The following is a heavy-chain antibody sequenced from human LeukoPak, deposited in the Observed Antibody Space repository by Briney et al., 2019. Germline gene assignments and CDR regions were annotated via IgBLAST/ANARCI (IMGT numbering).Heavy chain of an antibody. D-gene: IGHD2-15*01. V-gene: IGHV3-11*01. J-gene: IGHJ3*02. CDR3: AREATRSSAFDI. CDR2: ISSSGSTI. Sequence: PGGSLRLSCAASGFTFSSYAMSWIRQAPGKGLEWVSYISSSGSTIYYADSVKGRFTISRDNAKNSLYLQMNSLRAEDTAVYYCAREATRSSAFDIWGQGTMVTVSS. CDR1: GFTFSSYA.